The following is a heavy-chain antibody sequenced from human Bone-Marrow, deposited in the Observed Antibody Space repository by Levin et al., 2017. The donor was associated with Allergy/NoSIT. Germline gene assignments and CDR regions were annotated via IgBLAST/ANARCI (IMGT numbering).Heavy chain of an antibody. J-gene: IGHJ4*02. CDR2: ISTSDNTI. Sequence: GESLKISCAASGFTFSTYEMNWVRQAPGKGLEWVSYISTSDNTIYYADSVKGRFTISRDNAKNSLYLQMNSLRVEDTAVYYCARDATLDYWGQGTLVTVSS. V-gene: IGHV3-48*03. CDR1: GFTFSTYE. CDR3: ARDATLDY.